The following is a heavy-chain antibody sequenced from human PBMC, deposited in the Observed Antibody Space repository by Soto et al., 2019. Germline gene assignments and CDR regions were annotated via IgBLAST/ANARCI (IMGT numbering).Heavy chain of an antibody. CDR3: ARESEDLTSNFDY. V-gene: IGHV3-21*06. CDR2: ISSTTNYI. J-gene: IGHJ4*02. Sequence: GGSLRLSCAASGFTYTRYSMNWVRQAPGKGLEWVSSISSTTNYIYYGDSMKGRFTISRDNAKNSLYLEMNSLRAEDTAVYYCARESEDLTSNFDYWGQGALVTVSS. CDR1: GFTYTRYS.